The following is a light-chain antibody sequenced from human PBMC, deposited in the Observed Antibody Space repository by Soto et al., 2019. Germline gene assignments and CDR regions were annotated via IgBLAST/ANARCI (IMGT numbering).Light chain of an antibody. CDR3: MQALQTPHV. J-gene: IGKJ3*01. CDR1: QSLLHSNGYNY. Sequence: DIVMTQSPLSLPVTPGEPASISCRSSQSLLHSNGYNYLDWYLQKPGQSPQLLIYLGSNRASGVPDRFSGSGSGTDFTLKISRVEAEDVGVYYCMQALQTPHVFGPGTKVDIK. CDR2: LGS. V-gene: IGKV2-28*01.